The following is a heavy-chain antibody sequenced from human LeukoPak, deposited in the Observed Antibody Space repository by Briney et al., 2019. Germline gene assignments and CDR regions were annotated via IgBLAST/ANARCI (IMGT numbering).Heavy chain of an antibody. CDR3: AAHVPERRIYDY. CDR2: IYYSGST. Sequence: SETLSLTCTVSGGSISSYYWSWIRQPPGKGLEWIGYIYYSGSTYYNPSLKSRVTISVDTSKNQFSLKLSSVTAADTAVYYCAAHVPERRIYDYWGQGTLVTVSS. J-gene: IGHJ4*02. V-gene: IGHV4-59*08. CDR1: GGSISSYY. D-gene: IGHD1-1*01.